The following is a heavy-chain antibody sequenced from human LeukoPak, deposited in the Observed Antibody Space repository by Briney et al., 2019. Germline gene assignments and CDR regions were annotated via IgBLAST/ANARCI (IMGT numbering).Heavy chain of an antibody. D-gene: IGHD3-22*01. CDR3: ARRGYDSRGYHFYFDY. CDR1: GYSFTNYW. J-gene: IGHJ4*02. V-gene: IGHV5-51*01. Sequence: GASLQISCKASGYSFTNYWIGWVRQLPGKGLEWMGIIYPGTSDTKYSPSLQGQVTVSADKSISTAYLQWSSLKASDTAMYYCARRGYDSRGYHFYFDYWGQGTLVTVSS. CDR2: IYPGTSDT.